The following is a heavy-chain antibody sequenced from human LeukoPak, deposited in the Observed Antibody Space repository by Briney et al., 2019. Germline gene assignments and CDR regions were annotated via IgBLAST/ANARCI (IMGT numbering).Heavy chain of an antibody. Sequence: ASVKVSCKASGYTFTNYYMHWARQAPGQGLEWMGIFNPSGGSTSYAQKFQGRVTMTGDTSTSTVYMELSSLRSADTAVYYCARDILTGYFLDWGQGTLVTVSS. CDR2: FNPSGGST. V-gene: IGHV1-46*01. CDR3: ARDILTGYFLD. J-gene: IGHJ4*02. D-gene: IGHD3-9*01. CDR1: GYTFTNYY.